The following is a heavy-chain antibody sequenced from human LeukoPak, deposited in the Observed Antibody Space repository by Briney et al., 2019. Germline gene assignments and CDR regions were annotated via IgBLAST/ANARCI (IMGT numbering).Heavy chain of an antibody. CDR1: GXTFSSYG. D-gene: IGHD4-11*01. CDR3: AKILPDTVTADY. CDR2: ISYDGSNK. Sequence: GRSLRLSCAASGXTFSSYGVYWVRQAPGKGLEWVAVISYDGSNKYYADSVKGRFTISRDNSKNTLYLQMNSLRAEGTAVYYCAKILPDTVTADYWGQGTLVTVSS. J-gene: IGHJ4*02. V-gene: IGHV3-30*18.